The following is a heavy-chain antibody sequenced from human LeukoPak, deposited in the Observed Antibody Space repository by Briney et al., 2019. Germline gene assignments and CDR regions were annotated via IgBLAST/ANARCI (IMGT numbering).Heavy chain of an antibody. Sequence: SETLSLTCTVSGGSISSSSYYWGWIRQPPGKGLGWIGSIYYSGSTYYNPSLKSRVTISVDTSKNQFSLKLSSVTAADTAVYYCARLIAARLIWGQGTLVTVSS. CDR3: ARLIAARLI. CDR1: GGSISSSSYY. J-gene: IGHJ4*02. V-gene: IGHV4-39*01. D-gene: IGHD6-6*01. CDR2: IYYSGST.